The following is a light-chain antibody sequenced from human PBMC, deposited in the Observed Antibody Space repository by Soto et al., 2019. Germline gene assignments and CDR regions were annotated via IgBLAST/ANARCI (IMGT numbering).Light chain of an antibody. CDR2: SAF. J-gene: IGKJ4*01. V-gene: IGKV3-15*01. Sequence: EIVMTQSPATLSVSPGERATLSCRASQTVNNNFAWYQQKVGQAPRLLIYSAFNRATAIPARFSGSGSGTEFTLTISSLQSEDVAVYYCQQYNNWPLSFGGGTKVEIK. CDR3: QQYNNWPLS. CDR1: QTVNNN.